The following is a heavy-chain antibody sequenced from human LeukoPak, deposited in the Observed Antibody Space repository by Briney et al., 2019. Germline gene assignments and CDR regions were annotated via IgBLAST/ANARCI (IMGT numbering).Heavy chain of an antibody. J-gene: IGHJ6*02. V-gene: IGHV1-2*02. CDR2: INPNSGGT. D-gene: IGHD3-10*01. CDR3: ARVLVRSHYYYYGMDV. CDR1: GYTFTGYY. Sequence: ASVKVSCKASGYTFTGYYMHWVRQAPGQGLEWMGWINPNSGGTNYAQKFQGRVTMTRDTSISTAYMELSRLRPDDTAVYYCARVLVRSHYYYYGMDVWGQGTTVTVSS.